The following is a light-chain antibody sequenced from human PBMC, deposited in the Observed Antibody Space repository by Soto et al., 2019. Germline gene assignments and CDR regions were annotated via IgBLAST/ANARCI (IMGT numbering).Light chain of an antibody. Sequence: DIQMTQSPSSLSASVGDRVTITCLASQSIRTWLAWYQLKPGKAPKLLIYKASNLQSGVPSRFSGSGSGTEFTLTISGLQPDDFATNYCNQYNVFSPYTFGQGTKLAI. V-gene: IGKV1-5*03. CDR1: QSIRTW. J-gene: IGKJ2*01. CDR2: KAS. CDR3: NQYNVFSPYT.